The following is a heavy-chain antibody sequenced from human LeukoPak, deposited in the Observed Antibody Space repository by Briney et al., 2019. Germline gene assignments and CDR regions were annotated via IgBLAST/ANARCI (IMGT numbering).Heavy chain of an antibody. CDR2: INHSGST. CDR3: ARGGVVVTARGYDY. J-gene: IGHJ4*02. D-gene: IGHD2-21*02. V-gene: IGHV4-34*01. Sequence: SETPSLACAVYGGSFSGYYWSWIRQPPGKGLEWIGEINHSGSTNYNPSLKSRVTISVDTSKNQFSLKLSSVTAADTAVYYCARGGVVVTARGYDYWGQGTLVTVSS. CDR1: GGSFSGYY.